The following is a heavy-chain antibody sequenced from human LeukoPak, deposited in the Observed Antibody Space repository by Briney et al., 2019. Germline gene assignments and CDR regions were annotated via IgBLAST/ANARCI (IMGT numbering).Heavy chain of an antibody. CDR3: AKGVGYYYDSSGYYY. CDR1: GFTFDDYA. CDR2: ISWNSGSI. D-gene: IGHD3-22*01. Sequence: SLRLSCAASGFTFDDYAMHWVRQAPGKGLEWVSGISWNSGSICYADSVKGRFTISRDNAKNSLYLQMNSLRVEDTALYYCAKGVGYYYDSSGYYYWGQGTLVTVSS. J-gene: IGHJ4*02. V-gene: IGHV3-9*01.